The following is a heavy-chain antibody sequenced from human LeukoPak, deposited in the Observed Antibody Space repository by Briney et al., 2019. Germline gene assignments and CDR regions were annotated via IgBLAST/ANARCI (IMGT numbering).Heavy chain of an antibody. CDR3: AKSYSSEENSYYYMDV. Sequence: GGSLRLSCAASGFTVSSNYMSWVRQAPGTGLEWVSGISGSGIGGSTYHADSVKGRFTISRDNSKSTLYLEMNSLRAEDTAVYYCAKSYSSEENSYYYMDVWGKGTTVTVSS. V-gene: IGHV3-23*01. CDR1: GFTVSSNY. CDR2: ISGSGIGGST. J-gene: IGHJ6*03. D-gene: IGHD6-19*01.